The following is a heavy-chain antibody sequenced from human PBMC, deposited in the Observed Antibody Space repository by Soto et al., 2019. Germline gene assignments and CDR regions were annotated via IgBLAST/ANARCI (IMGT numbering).Heavy chain of an antibody. Sequence: GGSLRLSCAASGFTFSSYWMSWVRQAPGKGLEWVANIKQDGSEKYYVDSVKGRFTISRDNAKNSLYLRMNSLRAEDTAVYYCARDHRNYGDYGNDYWGQGTLVTVSS. CDR1: GFTFSSYW. CDR2: IKQDGSEK. J-gene: IGHJ4*02. CDR3: ARDHRNYGDYGNDY. D-gene: IGHD4-17*01. V-gene: IGHV3-7*01.